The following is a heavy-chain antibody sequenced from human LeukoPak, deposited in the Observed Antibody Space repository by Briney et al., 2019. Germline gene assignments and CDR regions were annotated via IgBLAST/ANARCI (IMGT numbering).Heavy chain of an antibody. V-gene: IGHV1-18*01. J-gene: IGHJ4*02. Sequence: ASVKVSCKTSGYTFSDFGISWVRQAPGQGLEWMGWISAYYSKTNAAQKFQGRVTVTTDPSTNTAYMELKNLTSDDTATYFCARVSAWELFEADYWGQGTLVTVST. CDR3: ARVSAWELFEADY. CDR2: ISAYYSKT. CDR1: GYTFSDFG. D-gene: IGHD1-26*01.